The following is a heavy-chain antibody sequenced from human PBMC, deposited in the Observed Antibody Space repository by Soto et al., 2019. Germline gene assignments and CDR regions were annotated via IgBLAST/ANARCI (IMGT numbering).Heavy chain of an antibody. J-gene: IGHJ6*02. D-gene: IGHD2-2*02. CDR1: GGSISSYY. Sequence: QVQLQESGPGLVKPSETLSLTCTVSGGSISSYYWSWIRQPPGKGLEWIGYIYYSGSTNYNPSLKSRVTISVDTSKNQFSLKLSSVTAADTAVYYCARGIVVVPAAITGVHPYGMDVWGQGTTVTVSS. CDR2: IYYSGST. V-gene: IGHV4-59*01. CDR3: ARGIVVVPAAITGVHPYGMDV.